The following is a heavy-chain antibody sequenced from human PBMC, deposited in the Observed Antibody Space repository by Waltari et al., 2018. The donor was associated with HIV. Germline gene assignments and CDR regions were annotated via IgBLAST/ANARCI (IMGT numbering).Heavy chain of an antibody. V-gene: IGHV3-48*01. Sequence: EVQLVESGGGLVQPGGSLRLSCVASGFTFSSYSMNWVRQAPGKGLEWVSYISSSSSSKSYAYSVKGRFTISRDSAKNSLYLQMSSLRTEDTAVYYCARDYCSSTSCTVDYWGQWALVTVSS. CDR2: ISSSSSSK. CDR1: GFTFSSYS. CDR3: ARDYCSSTSCTVDY. D-gene: IGHD2-2*01. J-gene: IGHJ4*02.